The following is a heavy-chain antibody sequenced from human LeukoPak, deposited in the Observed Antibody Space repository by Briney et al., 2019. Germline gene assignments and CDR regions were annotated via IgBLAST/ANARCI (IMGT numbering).Heavy chain of an antibody. CDR1: GFTFSSYG. J-gene: IGHJ4*02. V-gene: IGHV3-30*18. D-gene: IGHD6-19*01. Sequence: GGSLRLSCAASGFTFSSYGMHWVRQAPGKGLEWVAVISYDGSNKYYADSVKGRFTTSRDNSKNTLYLQMNSLRAEDTAVYYCAKRGHSSGWIDYWGQGTLVTVSS. CDR3: AKRGHSSGWIDY. CDR2: ISYDGSNK.